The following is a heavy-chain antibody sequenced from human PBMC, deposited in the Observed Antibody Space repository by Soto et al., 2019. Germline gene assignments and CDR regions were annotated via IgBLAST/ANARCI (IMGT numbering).Heavy chain of an antibody. D-gene: IGHD6-13*01. CDR2: IYYSGST. CDR3: ARGRQQLGYWYFDL. V-gene: IGHV4-59*01. Sequence: QVQLQESGPGLVKPSETLSLTCTVSGGSISSYYWSWIRQPPGKGLEWIGYIYYSGSTNYNPSLKSRVTISVDTSKNQFSLKLSSVTAADTAMYYCARGRQQLGYWYFDLWGRGTLVTVSS. CDR1: GGSISSYY. J-gene: IGHJ2*01.